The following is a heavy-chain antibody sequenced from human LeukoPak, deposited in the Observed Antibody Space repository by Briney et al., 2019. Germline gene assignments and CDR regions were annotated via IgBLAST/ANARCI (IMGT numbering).Heavy chain of an antibody. CDR1: GGSVSSGSYY. V-gene: IGHV4-61*01. CDR3: ARLRYFDWSPRGIFDY. CDR2: IYYSGST. J-gene: IGHJ4*02. Sequence: SETLSLTCTVSGGSVSSGSYYWSWIRQPPGKGLEWIGYIYYSGSTNYNPSLKSRVTISVDTSKNQFSLKLSSVTAADTAVYYCARLRYFDWSPRGIFDYWGQGTLVTVSS. D-gene: IGHD3-9*01.